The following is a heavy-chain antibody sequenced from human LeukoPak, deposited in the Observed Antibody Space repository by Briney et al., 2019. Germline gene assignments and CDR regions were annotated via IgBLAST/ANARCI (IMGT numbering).Heavy chain of an antibody. Sequence: GGSLRLSCAASGFTFSSYSMNWVRQAPGKGLEWVSYISSSSSTIYYADSVKGRFTISRDNAKNSLYLQMNSLRAEDTAVYYCARGVIAAAGRVVDYWGQGTLVTVSS. J-gene: IGHJ4*02. CDR1: GFTFSSYS. CDR2: ISSSSSTI. CDR3: ARGVIAAAGRVVDY. V-gene: IGHV3-48*04. D-gene: IGHD6-13*01.